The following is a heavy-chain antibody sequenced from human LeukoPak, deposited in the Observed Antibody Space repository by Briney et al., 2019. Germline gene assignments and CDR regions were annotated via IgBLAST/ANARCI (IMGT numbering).Heavy chain of an antibody. D-gene: IGHD5-24*01. CDR3: ARGVEMATYNDY. J-gene: IGHJ4*02. V-gene: IGHV4-59*08. CDR1: GGSISSYY. Sequence: PSETLSLTCTVSGGSISSYYWSWIRQPPGKGLEWIGYIYYSGSTYYNPSLKSRVTISVDTSKNQFSLKLSSVTAADTAVYYCARGVEMATYNDYWGQGTLVTVSS. CDR2: IYYSGST.